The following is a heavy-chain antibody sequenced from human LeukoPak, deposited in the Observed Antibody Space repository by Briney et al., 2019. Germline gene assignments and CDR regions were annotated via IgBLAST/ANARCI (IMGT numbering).Heavy chain of an antibody. D-gene: IGHD3-22*01. J-gene: IGHJ4*02. Sequence: GGSLRLSCAASGFTFISYAMTWVRQAPGKGLEWVSSVSGSGGSTYYADYVKGRFTISRDNSKNTLVLQMNSLRAEDTAVYYCAKSSYYDSSGYYREYYFDYWGQGTLVTVSS. CDR3: AKSSYYDSSGYYREYYFDY. CDR2: VSGSGGST. CDR1: GFTFISYA. V-gene: IGHV3-23*01.